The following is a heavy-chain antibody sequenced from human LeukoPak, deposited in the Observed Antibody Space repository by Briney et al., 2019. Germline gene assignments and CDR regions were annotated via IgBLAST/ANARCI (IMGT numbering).Heavy chain of an antibody. CDR2: IYPGDSET. CDR3: ARQGTGEIDF. Sequence: GESLKISCKGSGYIFSNYWIGWVRQVPGKGLECMGIIYPGDSETRYSPSFQGQVTISADKSISTAYLQWSSLEASDTAMYYCARQGTGEIDFWGQGTLVTVSS. J-gene: IGHJ4*02. V-gene: IGHV5-51*01. CDR1: GYIFSNYW. D-gene: IGHD7-27*01.